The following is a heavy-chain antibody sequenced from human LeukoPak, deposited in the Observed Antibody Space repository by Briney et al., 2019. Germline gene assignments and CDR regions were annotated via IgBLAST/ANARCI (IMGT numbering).Heavy chain of an antibody. CDR3: ARRYCSSTSCTLDY. D-gene: IGHD2-2*01. J-gene: IGHJ4*02. V-gene: IGHV3-48*03. CDR1: GFTFSSYE. Sequence: PGGSLRLSCTASGFTFSSYEMNWVRQAPGKGLEWVSYISSGTTTIYYADSVKGRFTISRDNAKSSLYLQMNSLRAEDTAVYYCARRYCSSTSCTLDYWGQGTLVTVSS. CDR2: ISSGTTTI.